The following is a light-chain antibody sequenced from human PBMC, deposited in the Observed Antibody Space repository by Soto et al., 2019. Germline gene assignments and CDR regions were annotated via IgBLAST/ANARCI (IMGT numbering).Light chain of an antibody. CDR3: QQCSNWPPFT. J-gene: IGKJ3*01. CDR2: DAS. Sequence: EIVLTQSPATLSLSPGERATLSCGASQSVSSYLAWYQQKPGQAPRLLIYDASNRATGVPARFSGSGSGTAFTITTSSREHEEYSVYYCQQCSNWPPFTFGPGTKVDIK. V-gene: IGKV3-11*01. CDR1: QSVSSY.